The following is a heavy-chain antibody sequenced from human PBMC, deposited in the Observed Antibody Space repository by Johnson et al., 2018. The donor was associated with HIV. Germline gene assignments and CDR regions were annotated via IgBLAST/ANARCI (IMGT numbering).Heavy chain of an antibody. CDR2: IKSKTDGGTT. CDR1: GFTFSRCG. D-gene: IGHD2-2*01. CDR3: ARPEINWSSTSCQKAGAFDI. J-gene: IGHJ3*02. Sequence: VQLVESGGGVVQPGGSLRLSCSASGFTFSRCGMHWVRQAPGKGLEWVGRIKSKTDGGTTDYAAPVKGRFTISRDNFKNTGYLQMNSRRAEDTAVYYCARPEINWSSTSCQKAGAFDIGGQGTRVTVS. V-gene: IGHV3-15*01.